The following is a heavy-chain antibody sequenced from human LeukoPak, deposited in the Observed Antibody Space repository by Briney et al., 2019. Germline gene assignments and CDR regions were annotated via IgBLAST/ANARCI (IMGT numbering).Heavy chain of an antibody. Sequence: GGSLRLSCAASGFTFSNYWMNWVRQAPGKGLEWVGFIRSKAYGGTTKNAASVKGRFTISRDDSRSIAYLQMNSLKTEDTAVYYCTRRYNYDSSGYYYVRDAFDIWGQGTMVTVSS. D-gene: IGHD3-22*01. CDR2: IRSKAYGGTT. CDR3: TRRYNYDSSGYYYVRDAFDI. V-gene: IGHV3-49*04. J-gene: IGHJ3*02. CDR1: GFTFSNYW.